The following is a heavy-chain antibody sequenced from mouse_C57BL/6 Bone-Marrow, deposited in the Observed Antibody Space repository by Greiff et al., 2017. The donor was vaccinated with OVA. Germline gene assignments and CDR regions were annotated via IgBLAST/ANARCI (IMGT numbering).Heavy chain of an antibody. CDR3: TRNPHSAGTGGMDY. Sequence: VAYISSGGDYIYHADTVKGRFTISRDNARNTLYLQMSSLKSEYTAMYYWTRNPHSAGTGGMDYWGKGTSVTVSS. D-gene: IGHD4-1*01. CDR2: ISSGGDYI. J-gene: IGHJ4*01. V-gene: IGHV5-9-1*02.